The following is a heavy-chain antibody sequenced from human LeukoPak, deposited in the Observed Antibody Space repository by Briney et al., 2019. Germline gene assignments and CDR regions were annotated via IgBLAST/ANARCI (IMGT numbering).Heavy chain of an antibody. D-gene: IGHD5-18*01. V-gene: IGHV1-2*02. CDR3: ARVSRYSYGYARNYYYYMDV. Sequence: ASVKVSCKASGYTFTGYYMHWVRQAPGQGLEWMGWINPNSGGTNYAQKFQGRVTMTRDTSISTAYMELSRLRSDDTAVYYCARVSRYSYGYARNYYYYMDVWGKGTTVTISS. CDR1: GYTFTGYY. CDR2: INPNSGGT. J-gene: IGHJ6*03.